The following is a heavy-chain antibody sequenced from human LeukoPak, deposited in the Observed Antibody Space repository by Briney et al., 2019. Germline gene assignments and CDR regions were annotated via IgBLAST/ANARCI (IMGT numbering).Heavy chain of an antibody. CDR1: GFTFGDSG. J-gene: IGHJ4*02. Sequence: GGSLRLSCAASGFTFGDSGMYWVRQAPGKGLVWVSRSNADGRTTRYADSVKGRFTISRDNAKNTLYLEMKSLRADDTALYYCARGPTGDTRPIEHWGQGTLVTVSS. CDR3: ARGPTGDTRPIEH. D-gene: IGHD2-21*02. CDR2: SNADGRTT. V-gene: IGHV3-74*01.